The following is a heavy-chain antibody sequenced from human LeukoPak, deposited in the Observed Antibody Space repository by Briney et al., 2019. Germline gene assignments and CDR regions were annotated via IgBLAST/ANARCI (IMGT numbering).Heavy chain of an antibody. CDR1: GFNFRSYA. CDR2: ISYDGSDK. V-gene: IGHV3-30-3*01. D-gene: IGHD3-22*01. Sequence: PGRSLRLSCAASGFNFRSYAMHWVRQAPGKGLEWVADISYDGSDKYYADSVKGRFTISRDNSKNTLYLQMNSLRAEDTAVYYCARDGSDYYDSSGRPPDFDDWGQGTLVTVSS. CDR3: ARDGSDYYDSSGRPPDFDD. J-gene: IGHJ4*02.